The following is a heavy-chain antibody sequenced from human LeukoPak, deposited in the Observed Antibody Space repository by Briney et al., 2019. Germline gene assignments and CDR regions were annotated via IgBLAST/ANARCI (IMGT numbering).Heavy chain of an antibody. Sequence: PSQTLSLTCTVSGGSISSGGYYWSWIRQHPGKGLEWIGYIYYGGSTYYNPSLKSRVTISVDTSKDQFSLKLSSVTAADTAVYYCARSELYDSSGYYYEYGMDVWGQGTTVTVSS. D-gene: IGHD3-22*01. J-gene: IGHJ6*02. V-gene: IGHV4-31*03. CDR3: ARSELYDSSGYYYEYGMDV. CDR2: IYYGGST. CDR1: GGSISSGGYY.